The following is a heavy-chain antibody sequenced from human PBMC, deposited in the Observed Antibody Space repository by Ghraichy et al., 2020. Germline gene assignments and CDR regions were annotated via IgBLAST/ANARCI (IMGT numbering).Heavy chain of an antibody. Sequence: SLNISCTVSGGSITSGSYYWSWIRQPAGKGLEWIGRIYTSGSTNYNPSLKSRVTISVDTSKNQFSLKLSSVTAADTAVYYCARDPLTVGWYFDLWGRGTLVTVSS. CDR1: GGSITSGSYY. V-gene: IGHV4-61*02. CDR2: IYTSGST. J-gene: IGHJ2*01. D-gene: IGHD7-27*01. CDR3: ARDPLTVGWYFDL.